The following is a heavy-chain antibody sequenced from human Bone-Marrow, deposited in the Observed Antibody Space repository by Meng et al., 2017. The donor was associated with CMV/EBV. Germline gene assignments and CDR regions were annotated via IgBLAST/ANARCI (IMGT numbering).Heavy chain of an antibody. CDR3: ARGARISEGQQLDCNWFDP. D-gene: IGHD6-13*01. CDR1: GYTFTSYG. CDR2: ISAYNGNT. J-gene: IGHJ5*02. Sequence: ASVKVSCKASGYTFTSYGISWVRQAPGQGLEWMGWISAYNGNTNYAQKLQGRVTMTTDTSTSTAYMELRSLRSEDTAVYYCARGARISEGQQLDCNWFDPWGQGTLVTVSS. V-gene: IGHV1-18*01.